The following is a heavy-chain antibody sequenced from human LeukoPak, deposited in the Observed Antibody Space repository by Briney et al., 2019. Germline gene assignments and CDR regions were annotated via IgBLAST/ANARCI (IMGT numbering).Heavy chain of an antibody. CDR2: INPNSGGT. CDR3: ARGNRNNYYYYYYMDV. V-gene: IGHV1-2*02. Sequence: ASVKVSCKASGYTFTGYYMHWVRQAPGQGLEWTGWINPNSGGTNYAQKFQGRVTMTRDTSISTAYMELSRLRSDDTAVYYCARGNRNNYYYYYYMDVWGQGTMVTVSS. CDR1: GYTFTGYY. J-gene: IGHJ6*03. D-gene: IGHD1-14*01.